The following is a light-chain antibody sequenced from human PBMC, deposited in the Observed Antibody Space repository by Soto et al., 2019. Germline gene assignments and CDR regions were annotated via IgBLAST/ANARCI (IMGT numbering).Light chain of an antibody. V-gene: IGKV3-20*01. CDR1: QSVSSSY. J-gene: IGKJ5*01. CDR3: QQYGSSPIT. Sequence: EILLTQSPGTLSLSPGERPTLSCRASQSVSSSYLAWYQQKPGQAPRLLIYGASSRDTGIPDRFSGSWSGTDFTLPISRLETEDFEVYYCQQYGSSPITFGQGTRLEIK. CDR2: GAS.